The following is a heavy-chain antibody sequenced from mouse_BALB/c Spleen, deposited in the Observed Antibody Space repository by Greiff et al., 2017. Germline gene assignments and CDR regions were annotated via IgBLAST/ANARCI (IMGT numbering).Heavy chain of an antibody. Sequence: VKLQESGPGLVAPSQSLSITCTVSGFSLTSYGVHWVRQPPGKGLEWLGVIWAGGSTNYTSALMSRLSISKDNSKSQVFLKMNSLQTDDTAMYYCAREYYGSSPAWFAYWGQGTLVTVSA. V-gene: IGHV2-9*02. CDR2: IWAGGST. CDR3: AREYYGSSPAWFAY. CDR1: GFSLTSYG. D-gene: IGHD1-1*01. J-gene: IGHJ3*01.